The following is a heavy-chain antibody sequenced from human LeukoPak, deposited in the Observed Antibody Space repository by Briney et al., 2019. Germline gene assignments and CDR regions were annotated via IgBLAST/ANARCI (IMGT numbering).Heavy chain of an antibody. Sequence: TSETLSLTCTVSGGSINGYYWSWTRQPAGKGLEWIGRIYTSGCTNYNPSLRGRVLMSIDTSKNQFSLKLSSVTAADTAVFYCARAPSNYVYGMDVWGQGTTVTVSS. CDR1: GGSINGYY. CDR3: ARAPSNYVYGMDV. CDR2: IYTSGCT. D-gene: IGHD3-10*02. V-gene: IGHV4-4*07. J-gene: IGHJ6*02.